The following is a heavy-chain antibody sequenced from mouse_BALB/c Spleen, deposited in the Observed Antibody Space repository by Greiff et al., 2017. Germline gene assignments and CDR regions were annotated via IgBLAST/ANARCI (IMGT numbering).Heavy chain of an antibody. Sequence: QVQLQQSGAELMKPGASVKISCKATGYTFSSYWIEWVKQRPGHGLEWIGEILPGSGSTNYNEKFKGKATFTADTSSNTAYMQLSSLTSEDSAVYYCARQSSYLYWYFDVWGAGTTVTVSS. V-gene: IGHV1-9*01. CDR3: ARQSSYLYWYFDV. J-gene: IGHJ1*01. CDR1: GYTFSSYW. D-gene: IGHD1-1*01. CDR2: ILPGSGST.